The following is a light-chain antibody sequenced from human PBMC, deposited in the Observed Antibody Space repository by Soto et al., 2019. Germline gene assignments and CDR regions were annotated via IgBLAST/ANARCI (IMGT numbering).Light chain of an antibody. V-gene: IGKV3-15*01. CDR1: QGVGSR. J-gene: IGKJ2*01. Sequence: EIVMTQSPGTLSVSPGDSATLSCRASQGVGSRLAWYQQKPGQAPRLLLYAASTRATGIPARFCAFGSGTEFTISISDLQSEDFAFYYCQQYHNWPLYTFGKGTNLDSK. CDR2: AAS. CDR3: QQYHNWPLYT.